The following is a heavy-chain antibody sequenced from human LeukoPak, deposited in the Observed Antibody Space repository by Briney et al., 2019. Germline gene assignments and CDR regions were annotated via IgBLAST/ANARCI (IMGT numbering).Heavy chain of an antibody. V-gene: IGHV3-21*01. Sequence: GGSLRLSCAASGFSFSSYRMNWVRQAPGKGLEWVSSISSTSYDIYYADSVKGRFTVSRDNAKNSLFPQLNSLRAEDTAVYYCARAPGSGKNYMDVWGKGTTVTVSS. CDR1: GFSFSSYR. J-gene: IGHJ6*03. CDR3: ARAPGSGKNYMDV. CDR2: ISSTSYDI.